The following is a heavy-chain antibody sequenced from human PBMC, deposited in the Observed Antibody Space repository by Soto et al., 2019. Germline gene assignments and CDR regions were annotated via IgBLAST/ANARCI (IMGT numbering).Heavy chain of an antibody. J-gene: IGHJ5*02. V-gene: IGHV4-38-2*02. CDR1: GYFISSGYY. D-gene: IGHD2-2*01. Sequence: TLSLTCTVSGYFISSGYYWGWIRQPPGKGLEWIGSMFHSGSTHYNPSLKSRVTMSVDTSKNQFSLRLSSVTASDTAVYYCARGHIVVVTTVGWFDPWGQGTLVTVSS. CDR2: MFHSGST. CDR3: ARGHIVVVTTVGWFDP.